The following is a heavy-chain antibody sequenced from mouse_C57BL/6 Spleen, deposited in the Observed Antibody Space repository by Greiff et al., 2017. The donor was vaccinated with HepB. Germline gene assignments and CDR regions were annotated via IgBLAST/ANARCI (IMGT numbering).Heavy chain of an antibody. Sequence: VKLMESGPELVKPGASVKISCKASGYAFSSSWMNWVKQRPGKGLEWIGRIYPGDGDTNYNGKFKGKATLTADKSSSKAYMQLSSLTYEDSAVYVCAREGDYDEGYAMDYWGQGTSVTVSS. CDR2: IYPGDGDT. V-gene: IGHV1-82*01. J-gene: IGHJ4*01. CDR3: AREGDYDEGYAMDY. CDR1: GYAFSSSW. D-gene: IGHD2-4*01.